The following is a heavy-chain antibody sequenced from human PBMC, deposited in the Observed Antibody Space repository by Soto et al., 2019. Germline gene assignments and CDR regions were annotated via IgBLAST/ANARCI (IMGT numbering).Heavy chain of an antibody. CDR2: IYHSGST. J-gene: IGHJ6*02. D-gene: IGHD3-10*01. Sequence: QVQLQESGPGLVKPSGTLSLTCAVSGGSISSSNWWSWVRQSPGKGLEWIGEIYHSGSTNYNPSLKSRVTIAVDKSKSQFSLKLSSVTAADTAVYYCARGSGRQVYNYYGMDVWGQGTTVTVSS. CDR3: ARGSGRQVYNYYGMDV. V-gene: IGHV4-4*02. CDR1: GGSISSSNW.